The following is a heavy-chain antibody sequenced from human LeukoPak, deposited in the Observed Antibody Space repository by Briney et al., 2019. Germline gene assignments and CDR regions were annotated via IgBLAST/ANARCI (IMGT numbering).Heavy chain of an antibody. D-gene: IGHD3-10*01. Sequence: SETLSLTCTVSGGSISSYYWSWIRQPPGKGLEWIGEINHSGSINYNLSLKSRVTISVDTSKNQFSLKLSSVTAADTAVYYCASAWTSRTTYYYGSGSPKGNWFDPWGQGTLVTVSS. V-gene: IGHV4-34*01. CDR3: ASAWTSRTTYYYGSGSPKGNWFDP. CDR1: GGSISSYY. CDR2: INHSGSI. J-gene: IGHJ5*02.